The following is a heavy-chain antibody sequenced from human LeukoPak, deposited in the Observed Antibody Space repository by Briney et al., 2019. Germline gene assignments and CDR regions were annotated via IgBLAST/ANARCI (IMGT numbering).Heavy chain of an antibody. D-gene: IGHD4-23*01. CDR3: ARQFGGNSEFDY. CDR2: IYPGESDI. Sequence: ESLKISCKGSGYSFTSYWIGWGRQMPGKGLWWMGIIYPGESDIRYSPSFRGQVTISADKSISTAYLQWSSLKASGTATYYCARQFGGNSEFDYWGQGTLVTVSS. J-gene: IGHJ4*02. V-gene: IGHV5-51*01. CDR1: GYSFTSYW.